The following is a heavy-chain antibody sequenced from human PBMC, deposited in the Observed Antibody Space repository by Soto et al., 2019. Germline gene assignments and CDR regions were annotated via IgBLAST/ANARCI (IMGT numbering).Heavy chain of an antibody. CDR1: GFTFSSYG. J-gene: IGHJ5*02. Sequence: PGGSLRLSCAASGFTFSSYGMHWVRQAPGKGLEWVAVIWYDGSNKYYADSVKGRFTISRDNSKNTLYLQMNSLRAEDTAVYYCASSRSVVPAAMWGFDPWGQGTLVTVSS. V-gene: IGHV3-33*01. CDR2: IWYDGSNK. D-gene: IGHD2-2*01. CDR3: ASSRSVVPAAMWGFDP.